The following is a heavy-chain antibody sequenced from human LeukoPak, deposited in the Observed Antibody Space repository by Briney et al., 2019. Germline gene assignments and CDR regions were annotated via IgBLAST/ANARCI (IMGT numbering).Heavy chain of an antibody. Sequence: SETLSLTCTISGGSISSYYWSWIRQPPGKGLEWIGYIYYTGSTNHNPSLKSRVTISVDTSKNQFSLKLISVTAADTAVYYCAREGGSYSDFAYWGQGTLVTVSS. J-gene: IGHJ4*02. CDR1: GGSISSYY. CDR2: IYYTGST. CDR3: AREGGSYSDFAY. V-gene: IGHV4-59*01. D-gene: IGHD1-26*01.